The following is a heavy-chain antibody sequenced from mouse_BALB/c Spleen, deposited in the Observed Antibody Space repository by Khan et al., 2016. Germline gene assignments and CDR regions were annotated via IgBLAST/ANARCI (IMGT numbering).Heavy chain of an antibody. J-gene: IGHJ1*01. CDR1: GYSITSDYA. D-gene: IGHD2-14*01. Sequence: EVQLQESGPGLVKPSQSLSLTCTVTGYSITSDYAWNWIRQFPGNKLEWMGYISYSGSTSYNPSLKSRISITRDTSKNQFFLQLNSVTTEDTATYYCASDDRYYVDVWGAGTTVTVSS. CDR3: ASDDRYYVDV. V-gene: IGHV3-2*02. CDR2: ISYSGST.